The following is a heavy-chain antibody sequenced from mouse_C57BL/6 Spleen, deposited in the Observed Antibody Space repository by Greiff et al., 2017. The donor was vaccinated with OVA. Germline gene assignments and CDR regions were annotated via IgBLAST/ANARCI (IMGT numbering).Heavy chain of an antibody. J-gene: IGHJ1*03. V-gene: IGHV1-64*01. CDR2: IHPNSGST. CDR3: ARELTGTYFDV. CDR1: GYTFTSYW. Sequence: VQLQQPGAELVKPGASVKLSCKASGYTFTSYWMHWVKQRPGQGLEWIGMIHPNSGSTNYNEKFKSKATLTVDKSSSTAYMQLSSLTSEDSAVYYCARELTGTYFDVWGTGTTVTVSS. D-gene: IGHD4-1*01.